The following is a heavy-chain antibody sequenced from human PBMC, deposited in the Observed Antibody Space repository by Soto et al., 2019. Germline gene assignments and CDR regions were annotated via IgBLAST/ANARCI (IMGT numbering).Heavy chain of an antibody. V-gene: IGHV3-30*18. CDR3: AKDRGMPTGVTRNWYFDL. Sequence: QVQLVESGGGVVQPGRSLRLSCAASGFTFSSYGMHWVRQAPGKGLEWVAVISYDGSNKYYADSVKGRFTISRDNSKNTLYLQMNSLRAEDTAVYYCAKDRGMPTGVTRNWYFDLWGRGTLVTVSS. D-gene: IGHD2-2*01. CDR1: GFTFSSYG. J-gene: IGHJ2*01. CDR2: ISYDGSNK.